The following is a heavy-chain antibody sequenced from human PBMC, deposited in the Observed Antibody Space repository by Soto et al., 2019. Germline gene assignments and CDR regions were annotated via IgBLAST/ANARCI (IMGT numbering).Heavy chain of an antibody. CDR1: GFSLTTGGVG. CDR2: IYWDDDK. CDR3: AHRRGGYNWNDGDFDY. D-gene: IGHD1-1*01. V-gene: IGHV2-5*02. Sequence: QITLKESGPTLVEPTQTLTLTCTFSGFSLTTGGVGVGWIRQPPGKALESLALIYWDDDKRYNPALKSRLTITKDTSRNLVVLAMTNVDPVDTATYYCAHRRGGYNWNDGDFDYWGQGTLVTVSS. J-gene: IGHJ4*01.